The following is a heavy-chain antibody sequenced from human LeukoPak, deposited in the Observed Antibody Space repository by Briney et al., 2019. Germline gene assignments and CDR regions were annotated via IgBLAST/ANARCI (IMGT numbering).Heavy chain of an antibody. Sequence: ASVKVSCKVSGYTLTELSMHWVRQAPGKGLEWMGDFDPEDGETIYAQKFQGRVTMTEDTSTDTAYMELSSLRSEDTAVYYCATDFSAGTPFFDYWGQGTLVTVSS. D-gene: IGHD6-19*01. CDR1: GYTLTELS. CDR2: FDPEDGET. V-gene: IGHV1-24*01. J-gene: IGHJ4*02. CDR3: ATDFSAGTPFFDY.